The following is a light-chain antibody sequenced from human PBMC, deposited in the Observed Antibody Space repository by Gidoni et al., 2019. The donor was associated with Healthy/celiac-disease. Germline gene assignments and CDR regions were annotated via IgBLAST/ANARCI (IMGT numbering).Light chain of an antibody. J-gene: IGLJ2*01. CDR2: SNN. CDR1: SSNIGSNT. V-gene: IGLV1-44*01. CDR3: AAWDDSLNGVV. Sequence: QSVLTQPPSASGTPGQRVTISSSGSSSNIGSNTVNWYQQLPGTAPQLLIYSNNQRPSGVPGRFSGSKSGTSASLAISGLQSEDAADYYCAAWDDSLNGVVFGGGTKLTVL.